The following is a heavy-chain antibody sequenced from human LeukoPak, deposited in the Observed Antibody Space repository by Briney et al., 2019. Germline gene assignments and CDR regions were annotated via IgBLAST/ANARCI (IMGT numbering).Heavy chain of an antibody. CDR3: VRGAAGLLDI. J-gene: IGHJ3*02. CDR2: IYYSGST. V-gene: IGHV4-59*01. CDR1: GGSISSYY. D-gene: IGHD6-13*01. Sequence: SETLSLTCTVSGGSISSYYWSWIRQPPGKGLEWIGYIYYSGSTNYNPSLKSRVTISVDTSKNQFSLKLNSVTAADTAVYYCVRGAAGLLDIWGQGTMVTVS.